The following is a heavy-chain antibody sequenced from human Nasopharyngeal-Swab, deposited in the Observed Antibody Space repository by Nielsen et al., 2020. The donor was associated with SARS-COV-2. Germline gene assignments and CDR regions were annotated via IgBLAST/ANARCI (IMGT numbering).Heavy chain of an antibody. Sequence: SETLSLTCDVSGDSIISFNWWSWVRQSPGKGLEWIGEIYHGGNTNYNPSLRSRVTISMDKSKNQFSLTLSSVTAADTAVYYCARNLYTTTWKTLFYFWGQGTLVTVSS. V-gene: IGHV4/OR15-8*02. CDR1: GDSIISFNW. CDR3: ARNLYTTTWKTLFYF. D-gene: IGHD1-26*01. J-gene: IGHJ4*02. CDR2: IYHGGNT.